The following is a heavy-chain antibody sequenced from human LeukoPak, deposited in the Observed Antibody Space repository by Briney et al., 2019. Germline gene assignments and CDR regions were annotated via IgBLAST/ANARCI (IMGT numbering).Heavy chain of an antibody. D-gene: IGHD1-26*01. J-gene: IGHJ4*02. Sequence: PSETLSLTCAVYGGSFSGYYWSWIRQPPGKGLEWTGEINHSGSTNYNPSLKSRVTISVDTSKNQFSLKLSSVTAADTAVYYCARGGWELQGYFDYWGQGTLVTVSS. CDR2: INHSGST. V-gene: IGHV4-34*01. CDR3: ARGGWELQGYFDY. CDR1: GGSFSGYY.